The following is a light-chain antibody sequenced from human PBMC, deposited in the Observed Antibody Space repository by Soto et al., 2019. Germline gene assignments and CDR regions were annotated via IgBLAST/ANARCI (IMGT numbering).Light chain of an antibody. J-gene: IGKJ1*01. CDR2: GAS. Sequence: EIVLTQSPGTLSLSPGERATLSCRASQSVISNYLAWYQQRPGQAPRLLIYGASSRATGIPDRFSGSGSGTDFTLTISRLEPEDFAVYYCQQYGTSPPWTFSQGTKVEIK. CDR3: QQYGTSPPWT. CDR1: QSVISNY. V-gene: IGKV3-20*01.